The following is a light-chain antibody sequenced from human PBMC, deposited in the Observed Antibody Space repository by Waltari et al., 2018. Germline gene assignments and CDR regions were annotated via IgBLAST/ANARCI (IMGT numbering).Light chain of an antibody. J-gene: IGKJ1*01. CDR3: QQYYSTPPL. CDR2: WAS. V-gene: IGKV4-1*01. CDR1: HNILFSSNNKNF. Sequence: DIVMTQSPDSLSVSLGERATINCKFSHNILFSSNNKNFLAWYQQKPGQPPKLLIYWASTRESGVPDRFSGSGSMTDFTLTINNLQAEDVAVYYCQQYYSTPPLFGQGTKVEI.